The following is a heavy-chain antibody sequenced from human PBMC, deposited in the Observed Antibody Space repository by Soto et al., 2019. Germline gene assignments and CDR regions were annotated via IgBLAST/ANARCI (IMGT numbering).Heavy chain of an antibody. Sequence: SETLSLTCAAYGGSFSGYYWSWIRQPPGKXLEWIGEINHSGSTNYNPSLKSRVTISVDTSKNQFSLKLSSVSAADTAVYYCATGRGVRGVIITTYYYYGLDVWGQGTTVTVSS. D-gene: IGHD3-10*01. J-gene: IGHJ6*02. CDR1: GGSFSGYY. CDR3: ATGRGVRGVIITTYYYYGLDV. V-gene: IGHV4-34*01. CDR2: INHSGST.